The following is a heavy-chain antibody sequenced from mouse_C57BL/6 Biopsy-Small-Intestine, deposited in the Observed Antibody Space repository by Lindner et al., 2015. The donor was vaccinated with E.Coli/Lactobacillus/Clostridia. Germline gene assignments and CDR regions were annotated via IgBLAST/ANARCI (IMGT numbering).Heavy chain of an antibody. CDR2: MNPNTGDT. J-gene: IGHJ4*01. CDR3: AREAPVAYISTSGSYFDP. V-gene: IGHV1-84*02. Sequence: SVKVSCKASGYTFSGQYIHWMRQAPGQGLEWMGWMNPNTGDTNYAQKFQDWVTMTRDTSISTAYMELSRLRSNDTAVYYCAREAPVAYISTSGSYFDPWGQGTLVTVSS. D-gene: IGHD1-3*01. CDR1: GYTFSGQY.